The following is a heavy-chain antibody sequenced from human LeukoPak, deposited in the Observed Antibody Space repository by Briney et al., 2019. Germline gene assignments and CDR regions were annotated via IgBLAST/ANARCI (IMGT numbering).Heavy chain of an antibody. V-gene: IGHV4-4*02. D-gene: IGHD6-19*01. Sequence: SGTLSLTCAVSGGSISSSNWWSWVRQPPGKGLEWIGEIYHSGSTNYNPSLKSRVTISVDKSKNQFSLKLSSVTAADTAVYYCASASIAVAGTYCFDYWGQGTLVTVSS. CDR3: ASASIAVAGTYCFDY. J-gene: IGHJ4*02. CDR1: GGSISSSNW. CDR2: IYHSGST.